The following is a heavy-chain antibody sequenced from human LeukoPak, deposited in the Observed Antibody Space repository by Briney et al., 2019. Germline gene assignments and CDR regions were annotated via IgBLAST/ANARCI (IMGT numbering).Heavy chain of an antibody. J-gene: IGHJ5*02. CDR3: AKAVSSWYSWFDP. CDR2: INQDGSEK. CDR1: GFTFSSYW. V-gene: IGHV3-7*01. D-gene: IGHD6-13*01. Sequence: GGSLRLSCAASGFTFSSYWMSWVRQAPGKGREWVANINQDGSEKYYVDSVKGRFTISRDNAKNSLYLQMNSLRAEDSAVYYCAKAVSSWYSWFDPWGQGTLVTVSS.